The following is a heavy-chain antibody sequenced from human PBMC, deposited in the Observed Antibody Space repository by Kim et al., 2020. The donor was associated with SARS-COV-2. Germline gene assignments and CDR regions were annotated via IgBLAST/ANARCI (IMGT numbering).Heavy chain of an antibody. Sequence: SETLSLTCTVSGGSISSSSYYWGWIRQPTGKGLEWIGSIYYSGSTYYNPSLKSRVTISVDTSKNQFSLKLSSVTAADTAVYYCARDIESTYYYDSSGYYTGAYFDYWGQGTLVTVSS. J-gene: IGHJ4*02. V-gene: IGHV4-39*07. CDR2: IYYSGST. CDR3: ARDIESTYYYDSSGYYTGAYFDY. D-gene: IGHD3-22*01. CDR1: GGSISSSSYY.